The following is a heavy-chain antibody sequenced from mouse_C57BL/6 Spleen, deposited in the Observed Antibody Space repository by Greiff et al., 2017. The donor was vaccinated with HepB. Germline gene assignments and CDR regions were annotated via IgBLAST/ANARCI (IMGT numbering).Heavy chain of an antibody. Sequence: EVQLQQSGAELVRPGASVKLSCTASGFNIKDDYMHWVKQRPEQGLEWIGWIDPENGDTEYASKFQGKATITADTSSNTAYLQLSGLTSEDTAVYYCTKRLGGVAYWGQGTTLTVSS. J-gene: IGHJ2*01. V-gene: IGHV14-4*01. D-gene: IGHD1-1*02. CDR2: IDPENGDT. CDR3: TKRLGGVAY. CDR1: GFNIKDDY.